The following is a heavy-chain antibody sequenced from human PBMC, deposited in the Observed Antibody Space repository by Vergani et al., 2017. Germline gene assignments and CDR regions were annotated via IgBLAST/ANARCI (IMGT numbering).Heavy chain of an antibody. CDR2: ISGSGGST. CDR1: GFTFSSYA. D-gene: IGHD3-10*01. J-gene: IGHJ4*02. V-gene: IGHV3-23*01. CDR3: AKRGVYYGSGSYYFILVTDPNFDY. Sequence: EVQLLESGGGLVQPGGSLRLSCAASGFTFSSYAMSWVRQAPGKGLEWVSAISGSGGSTYYADSVKGRFTISRDNSKNTLYLQMNSLRAEDTAVYYCAKRGVYYGSGSYYFILVTDPNFDYWGQGTLVTVSS.